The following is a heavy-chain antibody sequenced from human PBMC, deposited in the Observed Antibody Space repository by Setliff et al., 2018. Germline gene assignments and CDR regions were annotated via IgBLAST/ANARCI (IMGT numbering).Heavy chain of an antibody. J-gene: IGHJ5*02. Sequence: SETLSLTCAVYGGSFSGYYWSWIRQPPGKGLEWIGEINHIGSTNYNPSLKSRVTISVDTSKNQFSLKLSSVTAADTAVYYCARGAGWWDLWGQGTLVTVSS. V-gene: IGHV4-34*01. CDR3: ARGAGWWDL. CDR1: GGSFSGYY. CDR2: INHIGST.